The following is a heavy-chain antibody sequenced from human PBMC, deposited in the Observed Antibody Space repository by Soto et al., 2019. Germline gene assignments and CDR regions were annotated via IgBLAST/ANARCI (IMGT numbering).Heavy chain of an antibody. D-gene: IGHD2-2*01. V-gene: IGHV1-18*01. CDR1: GYTFTSYG. CDR3: ARSLKDIVLVPAAMTLNFDY. CDR2: ISAYNGNT. Sequence: QVQLVQSGAEVKKPGASVKVSCKASGYTFTSYGISWVRQAPGQGLEWMGWISAYNGNTNYAQKLQGRVTITTDTSTSTAYMELRSLRSDDTAVYYCARSLKDIVLVPAAMTLNFDYWGQGTLVTVSS. J-gene: IGHJ4*02.